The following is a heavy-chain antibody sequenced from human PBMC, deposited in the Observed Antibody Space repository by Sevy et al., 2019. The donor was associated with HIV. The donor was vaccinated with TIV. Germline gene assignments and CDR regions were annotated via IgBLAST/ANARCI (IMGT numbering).Heavy chain of an antibody. CDR3: ARGVAVAGFDY. D-gene: IGHD6-19*01. CDR1: GGSISSGGYY. CDR2: IYYSGST. Sequence: SETLSLTCTVSGGSISSGGYYWCWIRQHPGKGLEWIGYIYYSGSTYYNPSLKSRVTISVDTSKNQFSLKLSSVTAADTAVYYCARGVAVAGFDYWGQGTLVTVSS. J-gene: IGHJ4*02. V-gene: IGHV4-31*03.